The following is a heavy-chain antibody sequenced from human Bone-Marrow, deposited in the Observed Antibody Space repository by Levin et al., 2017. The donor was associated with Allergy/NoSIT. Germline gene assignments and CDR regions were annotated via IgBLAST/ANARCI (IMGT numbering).Heavy chain of an antibody. J-gene: IGHJ4*02. CDR2: TYYRSQWHQ. D-gene: IGHD3-9*01. Sequence: SQTLSLTCAISGDRVSSNSAAWNWIRQSPLGGLEWLGRTYYRSQWHQDYADSLEGRIIINSDTSKNQFSLHLNSVTPDDTAVYYCARDRDFDLLTGFSQFYFDYWGQGTLVTVSS. CDR1: GDRVSSNSAA. V-gene: IGHV6-1*01. CDR3: ARDRDFDLLTGFSQFYFDY.